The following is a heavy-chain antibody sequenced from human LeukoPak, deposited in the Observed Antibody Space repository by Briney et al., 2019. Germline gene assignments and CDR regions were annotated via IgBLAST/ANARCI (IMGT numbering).Heavy chain of an antibody. CDR2: ISSSGSTI. CDR3: ARLSSSHAFDI. D-gene: IGHD6-6*01. Sequence: GGSLRLSCAASGFTFSSYEMNWVRQAPGKGLKWVSYISSSGSTIYYADSVKGRFTISRDNAKNSLYLQMNSLRAEDTAVYYCARLSSSHAFDIWGQGTMVTVSS. CDR1: GFTFSSYE. V-gene: IGHV3-48*03. J-gene: IGHJ3*02.